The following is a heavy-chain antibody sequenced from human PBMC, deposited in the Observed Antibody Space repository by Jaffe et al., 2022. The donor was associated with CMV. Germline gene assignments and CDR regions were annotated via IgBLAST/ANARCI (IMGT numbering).Heavy chain of an antibody. V-gene: IGHV3-33*08. D-gene: IGHD4-17*01. CDR2: IWYDGSNK. CDR1: GFTFSSYG. Sequence: QVQLVESGGGVVQPGRSLRLSCAASGFTFSSYGMHWVRQAPGKGLEWVAVIWYDGSNKYYADSVKGRFTISRDNSKNTLYLQMNSLRAEDTAVYYCARLISYGDDGGYMDVWGKGTTVTVSS. J-gene: IGHJ6*03. CDR3: ARLISYGDDGGYMDV.